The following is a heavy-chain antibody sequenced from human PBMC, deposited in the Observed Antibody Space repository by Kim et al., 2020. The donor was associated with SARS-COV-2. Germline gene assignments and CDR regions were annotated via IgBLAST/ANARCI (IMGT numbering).Heavy chain of an antibody. CDR2: ISAYNGNT. V-gene: IGHV1-18*01. Sequence: ASVKVSCKASGYTFTSYGISWVRQAPGQGLEWMGWISAYNGNTNYAQKLQGRVTMTTDTSTSTAYMELRSLRSDDTAVYYCARVYSFYYYYGMDVWGQGTTVTVSS. J-gene: IGHJ6*02. D-gene: IGHD1-26*01. CDR3: ARVYSFYYYYGMDV. CDR1: GYTFTSYG.